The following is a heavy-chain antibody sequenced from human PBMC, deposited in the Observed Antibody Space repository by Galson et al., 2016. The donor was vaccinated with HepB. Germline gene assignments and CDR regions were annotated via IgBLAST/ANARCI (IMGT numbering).Heavy chain of an antibody. D-gene: IGHD2-15*01. J-gene: IGHJ5*02. CDR1: GFTFSSYA. V-gene: IGHV3-30*04. CDR2: ISYDGSDK. Sequence: SLRLSCAASGFTFSSYAMHWVRQAPGKGLEWVAVISYDGSDKYYADSVKGRFTISRDDSKNTLYLQMNRLRVEDTAVYYCERGKAVNCSDPLAPWGQGTLVTVSS. CDR3: ERGKAVNCSDPLAP.